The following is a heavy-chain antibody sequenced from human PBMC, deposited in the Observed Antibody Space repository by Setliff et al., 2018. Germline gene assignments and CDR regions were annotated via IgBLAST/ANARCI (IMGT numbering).Heavy chain of an antibody. CDR3: ARDVFCSGGSCDNWFDP. CDR2: VNVDGSST. V-gene: IGHV3-74*01. Sequence: GGSLRLSCAASGFTLSNFYMHWVRQAPGRGLVWVSHVNVDGSSTTYADSVKGRFTISRDNAKSTLYLQMNSLRAEDTAVYYCARDVFCSGGSCDNWFDPWGQGTLVTVSS. CDR1: GFTLSNFY. D-gene: IGHD2-15*01. J-gene: IGHJ5*02.